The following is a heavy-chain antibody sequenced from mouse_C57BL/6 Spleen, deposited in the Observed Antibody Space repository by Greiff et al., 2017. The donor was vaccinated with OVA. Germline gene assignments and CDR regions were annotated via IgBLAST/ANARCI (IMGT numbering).Heavy chain of an antibody. CDR2: IYPGSGST. J-gene: IGHJ2*01. D-gene: IGHD2-1*01. CDR3: ARRGNYDY. Sequence: VQLQQPGAELVKPGASVKMSCKASGYTFTSYWITWVKQRPGQGLEWIGDIYPGSGSTNYNEKFKSKATLTVEPSSSTAYMQLSSLTSEDSAVYYCARRGNYDYWGQGTTLTVSS. V-gene: IGHV1-55*01. CDR1: GYTFTSYW.